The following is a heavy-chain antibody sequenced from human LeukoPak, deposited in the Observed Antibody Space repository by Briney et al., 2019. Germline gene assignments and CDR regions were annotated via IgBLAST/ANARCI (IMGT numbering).Heavy chain of an antibody. J-gene: IGHJ6*02. CDR2: IYYSGST. CDR1: GGPISSYY. Sequence: SETLSLTCTVSGGPISSYYWSWIRQPPGKGLEWIGYIYYSGSTNYNPSLKSRVTISVDTSKNQFSLKLSSVTAADTAVYYCARAGYYGSGSRYYYYGMDVWGQGTTVTVSS. V-gene: IGHV4-59*01. CDR3: ARAGYYGSGSRYYYYGMDV. D-gene: IGHD3-10*01.